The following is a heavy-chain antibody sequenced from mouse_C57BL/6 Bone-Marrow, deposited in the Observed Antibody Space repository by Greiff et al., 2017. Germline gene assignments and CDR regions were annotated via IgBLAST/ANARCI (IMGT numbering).Heavy chain of an antibody. CDR3: ARVRELGPLRYAMDY. CDR2: INPNNGGT. CDR1: GYTFTDYY. Sequence: VQLQQSGPELVKPGASVKISCKASGYTFTDYYMNWVKQSHGKSLEWIGDINPNNGGTSYNQKLKGKATLTVEKSSSTAYMELRSLTSEDSAVYYCARVRELGPLRYAMDYWGQGASVTVSS. V-gene: IGHV1-26*01. D-gene: IGHD4-1*01. J-gene: IGHJ4*01.